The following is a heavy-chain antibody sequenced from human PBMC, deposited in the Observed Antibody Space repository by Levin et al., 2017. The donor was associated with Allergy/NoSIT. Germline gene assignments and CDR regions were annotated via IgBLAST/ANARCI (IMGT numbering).Heavy chain of an antibody. CDR3: ARDTDDGGGYYGKLDY. CDR1: GYTFTGYY. Sequence: ASVKVSCKASGYTFTGYYIHWVRQAPGQGLEWMGWISPNSGGTKYAQKFQGRVTMTRDTSITTAYMELSSLRSDDTAIYYCARDTDDGGGYYGKLDYWGQGTQVTVSS. V-gene: IGHV1-2*02. D-gene: IGHD3-22*01. CDR2: ISPNSGGT. J-gene: IGHJ4*02.